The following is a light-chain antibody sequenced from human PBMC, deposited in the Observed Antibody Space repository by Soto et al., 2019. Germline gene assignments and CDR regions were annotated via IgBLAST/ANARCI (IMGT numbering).Light chain of an antibody. CDR1: QSISSN. CDR3: QQYNHLPSYT. J-gene: IGKJ2*01. Sequence: EVVMTQSPATLSVSPGERATLSCRASQSISSNLAWYQQKAGKAPRLLMYGASTRDTGVPARFSGSGSGTEFTLTISSLQSEDFAIYYCQQYNHLPSYTFGQGTKLEIK. CDR2: GAS. V-gene: IGKV3-15*01.